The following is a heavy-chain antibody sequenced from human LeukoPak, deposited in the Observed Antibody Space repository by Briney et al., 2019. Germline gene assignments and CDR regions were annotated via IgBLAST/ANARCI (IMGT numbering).Heavy chain of an antibody. D-gene: IGHD6-19*01. Sequence: PGGSLRLPCAASGFTVSSNYMSWVRQAPGKGLKWVSVIYSGGSTYYADSVKGRFSISRDYSKNTLDLQMNSLRAEDTAVYYCARARYSSGWSASYYFDHWGQGTLVTVSS. CDR1: GFTVSSNY. CDR3: ARARYSSGWSASYYFDH. J-gene: IGHJ4*02. CDR2: IYSGGST. V-gene: IGHV3-53*01.